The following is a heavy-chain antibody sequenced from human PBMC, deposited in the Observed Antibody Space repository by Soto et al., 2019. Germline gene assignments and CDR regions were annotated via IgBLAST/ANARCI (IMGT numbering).Heavy chain of an antibody. CDR1: GYTFTSYA. V-gene: IGHV1-3*01. CDR3: ARDKGGLGGYSYGFDY. Sequence: ASVKVSCKASGYTFTSYAMHWVRQAPGQRLEWMGWINAGNGNTKYSQKFQGRVTITRDTSASTAYMELSSLRSEDTAVYYCARDKGGLGGYSYGFDYWGQGTLVTVSS. D-gene: IGHD5-18*01. J-gene: IGHJ4*02. CDR2: INAGNGNT.